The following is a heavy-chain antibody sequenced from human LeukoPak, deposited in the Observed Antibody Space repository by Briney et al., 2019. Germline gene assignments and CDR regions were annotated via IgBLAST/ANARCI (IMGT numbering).Heavy chain of an antibody. CDR3: ARQPGFGEGSWFDP. D-gene: IGHD3-10*01. Sequence: SETLSLTCTVSGGSISSYYWSWIRQPPGKGLEWIGYIYYSGSTNYNPSLKSRVTISVDTSKNQFSLKLSSVTAADTAVYYCARQPGFGEGSWFDPWGQGTLVTVSS. V-gene: IGHV4-59*08. J-gene: IGHJ5*02. CDR1: GGSISSYY. CDR2: IYYSGST.